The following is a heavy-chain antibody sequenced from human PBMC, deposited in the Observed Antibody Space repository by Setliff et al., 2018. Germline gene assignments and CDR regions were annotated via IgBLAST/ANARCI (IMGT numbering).Heavy chain of an antibody. Sequence: GASVKVSCKASGYTSTTNALHWVRQMPGEGLEWMGIIYPGDSDARYSPSFQGQVTIPADKAITTAYLQWSSLKASDTAMYYCGRAQRHLNNTNYYGTYYFDYWGQGTLVTVSS. CDR1: GYTSTTNA. CDR2: IYPGDSDA. J-gene: IGHJ4*02. V-gene: IGHV5-51*03. D-gene: IGHD3-10*01. CDR3: GRAQRHLNNTNYYGTYYFDY.